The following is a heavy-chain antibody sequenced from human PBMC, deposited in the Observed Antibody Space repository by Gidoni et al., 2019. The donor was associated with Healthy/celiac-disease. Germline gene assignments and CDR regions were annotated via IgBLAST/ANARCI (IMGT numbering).Heavy chain of an antibody. J-gene: IGHJ6*02. V-gene: IGHV3-23*01. CDR2: ISGSGGST. CDR1: GLTFSSHA. Sequence: EVQLLESGGGLVQPGGSLRLSCAASGLTFSSHAMSWVRQAPGKGLEGVSAISGSGGSTYYADSVKGRFTISRDNSKNTLYLQMNSLRAEDTAVYYCAKEGGGGYDWAGAYYYGMDVWGQGTTVTVSS. D-gene: IGHD5-12*01. CDR3: AKEGGGGYDWAGAYYYGMDV.